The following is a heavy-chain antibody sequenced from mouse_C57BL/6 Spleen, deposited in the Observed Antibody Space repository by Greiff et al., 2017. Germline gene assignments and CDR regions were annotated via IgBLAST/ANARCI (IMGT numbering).Heavy chain of an antibody. Sequence: QVQLQQPGAELVKPGASVKMSCKASGYTFTSYWITWVKQRPGQGLEWIGDIYPGSGSTNYNEKFKSKATLTVDTSASTAYMQLTSLTSEDSAVYYCARGDYYGSSYFDYWGQGTTLTVSS. J-gene: IGHJ2*01. V-gene: IGHV1-55*01. CDR3: ARGDYYGSSYFDY. D-gene: IGHD1-1*01. CDR2: IYPGSGST. CDR1: GYTFTSYW.